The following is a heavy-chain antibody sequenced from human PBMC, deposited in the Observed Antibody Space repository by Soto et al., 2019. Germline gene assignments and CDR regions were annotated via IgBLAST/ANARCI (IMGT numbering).Heavy chain of an antibody. CDR3: TTRLNAHFDY. J-gene: IGHJ4*02. CDR1: GFTFSHYT. D-gene: IGHD2-2*01. CDR2: ISDRPTGHS. V-gene: IGHV3-23*01. Sequence: GGSLRLSCVASGFTFSHYTLNWVRQAPGKGPEWVSTISDRPTGHSHYAESVRGRFVISRDDSRNTVYLQMDSLRADDTALYYCTTRLNAHFDYGGQGVRVTVSS.